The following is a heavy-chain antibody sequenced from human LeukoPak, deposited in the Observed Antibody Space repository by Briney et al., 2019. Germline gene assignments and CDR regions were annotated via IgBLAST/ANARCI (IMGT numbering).Heavy chain of an antibody. CDR3: ARPFFTNYDSSGYPDDAFDI. Sequence: GRSLRLSYAASGFTVSSYEMNWVRQAPGKGLEWVSYISSGGSTIYYAESVKGRFTISRDNAKNSLYLQMNSLRAEHTAVYYCARPFFTNYDSSGYPDDAFDIWGQGTMVTVSS. V-gene: IGHV3-48*03. CDR1: GFTVSSYE. D-gene: IGHD3-22*01. J-gene: IGHJ3*02. CDR2: ISSGGSTI.